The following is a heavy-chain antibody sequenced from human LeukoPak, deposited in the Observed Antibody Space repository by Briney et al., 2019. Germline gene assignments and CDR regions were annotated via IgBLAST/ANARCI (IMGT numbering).Heavy chain of an antibody. V-gene: IGHV1-2*02. CDR1: GYTFTGYY. CDR3: ARDYYYDSSGYYFTNHAFDI. J-gene: IGHJ3*02. D-gene: IGHD3-22*01. Sequence: GASVKVSCKASGYTFTGYYMHWVRQAPGQGLEWMGWINPNSGGTNYAQKFQGRVTMTRDTSISTAYMELSRLRSDDTAVYYCARDYYYDSSGYYFTNHAFDIWGQGTMVTVSS. CDR2: INPNSGGT.